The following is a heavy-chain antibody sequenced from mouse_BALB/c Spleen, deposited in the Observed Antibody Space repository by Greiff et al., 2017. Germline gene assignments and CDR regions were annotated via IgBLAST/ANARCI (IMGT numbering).Heavy chain of an antibody. D-gene: IGHD1-1*01. CDR1: GYTFTSYW. J-gene: IGHJ4*01. V-gene: IGHV1-69*02. CDR2: IYPSDSYT. CDR3: TRGLRSYAMDD. Sequence: QVQLQQPGAELVRPGASVKLSCKASGYTFTSYWINWVKQRPGQGLEWIGNIYPSDSYTNYNQKFKDKATLTVDKSSSTDYMQLSSPTSEDSAVYYGTRGLRSYAMDDWGQGTSVTVSA.